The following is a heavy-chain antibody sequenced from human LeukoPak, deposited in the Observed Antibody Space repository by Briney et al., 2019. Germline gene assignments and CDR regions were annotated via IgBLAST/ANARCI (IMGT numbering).Heavy chain of an antibody. V-gene: IGHV3-53*01. Sequence: GGSLRLSCAVSGFTVSSNLMSWVRQAPGKGLEWLSVIYSGGATFYADSVKGRFTISRDSSKNILYLQMNSLRAEDTAVYFCARDRRGDNGDYYFDYWGQGTLVTVSS. CDR3: ARDRRGDNGDYYFDY. CDR1: GFTVSSNL. J-gene: IGHJ4*02. D-gene: IGHD4-17*01. CDR2: IYSGGAT.